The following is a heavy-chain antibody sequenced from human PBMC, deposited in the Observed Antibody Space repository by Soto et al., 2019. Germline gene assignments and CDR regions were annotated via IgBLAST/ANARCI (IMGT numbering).Heavy chain of an antibody. CDR1: GGSISSGGYY. V-gene: IGHV4-31*03. D-gene: IGHD3-9*01. Sequence: QVQLQESGPGLVKPSQTLSLTCTVSGGSISSGGYYWSWIRQHPGKGLEWIGYIYYSGSTYYNPSRKSRVTISVDTSKNQFSLKLSSVTAADTAVYYCARDGYDILTGYPEQPFDYWGQGTLVTVSS. CDR2: IYYSGST. J-gene: IGHJ4*02. CDR3: ARDGYDILTGYPEQPFDY.